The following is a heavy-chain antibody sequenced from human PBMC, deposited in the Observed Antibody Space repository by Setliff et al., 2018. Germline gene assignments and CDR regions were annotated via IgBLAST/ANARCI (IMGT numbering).Heavy chain of an antibody. V-gene: IGHV4-39*07. D-gene: IGHD2-2*01. Sequence: PSETLSLTCTVSGGSISSMSYYWGWIRQPPGKGLEWIGSIYHSGSSYYNSSLRSRVTISVDTSKNQFSLNLNSVTAADTAVYYFRLAHCSSPSCEEALDYWSQGTLVTVSS. CDR3: RLAHCSSPSCEEALDY. CDR2: IYHSGSS. J-gene: IGHJ4*02. CDR1: GGSISSMSYY.